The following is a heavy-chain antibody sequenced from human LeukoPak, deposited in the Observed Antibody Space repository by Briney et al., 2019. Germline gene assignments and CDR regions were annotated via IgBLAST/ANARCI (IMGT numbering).Heavy chain of an antibody. D-gene: IGHD3-9*01. V-gene: IGHV3-7*01. J-gene: IGHJ3*02. CDR1: XXTFXXXX. CDR3: ARVTIFTGSYAFDM. CDR2: XKQDGSEK. Sequence: SXXXXXXTFXXXXMSWXXXAPGXXLEGGXNXKQDGSEKYYVDSVKGRFTISRDNAKNSLYLQMNSLRAEDTAVYYCARVTIFTGSYAFDMWGQGTMVTVSS.